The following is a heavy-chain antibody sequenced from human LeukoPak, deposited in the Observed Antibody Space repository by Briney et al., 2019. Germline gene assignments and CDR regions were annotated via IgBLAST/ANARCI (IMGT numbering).Heavy chain of an antibody. Sequence: GASVKVSCKASGGTFSSYAISWVRQAPRQGLEWMGGIIPIFGTANYAQKFQGRVTITADESTSTAYMELSSLRSEDTAVYYCATQRNDYGDYFDYWGQGTLVTVSS. V-gene: IGHV1-69*13. CDR1: GGTFSSYA. D-gene: IGHD4-17*01. J-gene: IGHJ4*02. CDR2: IIPIFGTA. CDR3: ATQRNDYGDYFDY.